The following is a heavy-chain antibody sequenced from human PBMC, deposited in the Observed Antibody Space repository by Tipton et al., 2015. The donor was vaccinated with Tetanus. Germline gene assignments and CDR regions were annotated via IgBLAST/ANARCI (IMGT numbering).Heavy chain of an antibody. CDR2: VNTDGGEE. CDR1: GFTFRNYW. Sequence: SLRLSCAVSGFTFRNYWMNWVRQAPGKGLEWVASVNTDGGEEYYLDSVRGRFTISRDNSRNSLSLQMISLRVEDTAVYYCVSGGGYWGQGTLVTVSS. D-gene: IGHD6-25*01. J-gene: IGHJ4*02. CDR3: VSGGGY. V-gene: IGHV3-7*03.